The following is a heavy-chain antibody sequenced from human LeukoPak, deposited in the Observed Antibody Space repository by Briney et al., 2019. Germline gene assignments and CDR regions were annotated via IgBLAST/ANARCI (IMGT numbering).Heavy chain of an antibody. V-gene: IGHV1-18*01. CDR3: ARVTLTGVGATDY. Sequence: ASVKVSCKASGYTFSNYVLTWVRQAPGQGLVWMGRISTYTGNSKYAQKFQDRVTMTTDTSTSTAYMELSNLSSDDTAVYYCARVTLTGVGATDYWGQGTLVTVSS. CDR1: GYTFSNYV. D-gene: IGHD1-26*01. J-gene: IGHJ4*02. CDR2: ISTYTGNS.